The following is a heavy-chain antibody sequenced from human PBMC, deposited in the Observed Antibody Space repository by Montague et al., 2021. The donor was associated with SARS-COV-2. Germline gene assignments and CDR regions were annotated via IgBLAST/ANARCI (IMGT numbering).Heavy chain of an antibody. CDR1: GFPFSSYA. CDR3: AGGLLWFGEFGY. D-gene: IGHD3-10*01. CDR2: ISYDGSNK. Sequence: LRLSFAASGFPFSSYAMHWVRQAPGKGLEWVAVISYDGSNKYYADSVKGRFTISRDNSKNTLYLQMNSLRAEDTAVYYCAGGLLWFGEFGYWGQGTLVTVSS. V-gene: IGHV3-30-3*01. J-gene: IGHJ4*02.